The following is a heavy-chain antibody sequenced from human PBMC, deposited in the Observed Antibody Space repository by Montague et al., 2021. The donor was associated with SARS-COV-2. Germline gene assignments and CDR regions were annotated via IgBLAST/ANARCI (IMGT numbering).Heavy chain of an antibody. CDR1: GGSISTYY. Sequence: SETLSLTCSVSGGSISTYYWSWIRQPPGKGLEWIGYIYYSGSTNYNPSLKSRVTISIDTSKNQFSLELSSVTAADMAVYYCASPGASRTGGSCYYVYWGQGTPVTVSS. D-gene: IGHD2-15*01. J-gene: IGHJ4*03. CDR2: IYYSGST. CDR3: ASPGASRTGGSCYYVY. V-gene: IGHV4-59*01.